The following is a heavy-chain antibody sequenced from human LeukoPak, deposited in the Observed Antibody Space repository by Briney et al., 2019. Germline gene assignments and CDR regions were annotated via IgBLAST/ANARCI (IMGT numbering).Heavy chain of an antibody. CDR3: ARVRITMIVPEYFDF. Sequence: SETLSLTCTVSGGSISSYYWSWIRQPAGKGLEWIGRIYTSGSTNYNPSLKSRVTMSVDTSKNQFSLKLSSVTAADTAVYYCARVRITMIVPEYFDFWGQGTLVTVSS. V-gene: IGHV4-4*07. J-gene: IGHJ4*02. CDR1: GGSISSYY. CDR2: IYTSGST. D-gene: IGHD3-22*01.